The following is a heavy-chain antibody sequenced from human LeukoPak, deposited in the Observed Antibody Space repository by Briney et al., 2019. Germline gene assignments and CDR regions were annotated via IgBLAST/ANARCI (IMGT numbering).Heavy chain of an antibody. D-gene: IGHD3-22*01. CDR3: ARGVVVITFGAFDI. CDR2: IYTSGST. Sequence: SETLSLTCTVSGGSISSGSYYWSWIRQPAGKGLEWIGRIYTSGSTNYNPSLKSRVTISVDTSKNQFSLKLSSVTAADTAVYYCARGVVVITFGAFDIWGQGTMVTVSS. CDR1: GGSISSGSYY. V-gene: IGHV4-61*02. J-gene: IGHJ3*02.